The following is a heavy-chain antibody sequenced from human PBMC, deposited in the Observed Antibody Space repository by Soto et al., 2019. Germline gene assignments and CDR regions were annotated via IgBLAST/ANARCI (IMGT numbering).Heavy chain of an antibody. J-gene: IGHJ3*02. D-gene: IGHD1-26*01. V-gene: IGHV3-7*01. CDR3: ARDQVSSSGSKGDAFDI. CDR2: IRQDGSEK. Sequence: EVQLVESGGGLVQPGGSLRLSCAGSGFIFSTNWMSWVRQAPGKGLEWVANIRQDGSEKYYVDSVKGRFTISRDNAKNSLYVQMNSLRAEDTAVYYCARDQVSSSGSKGDAFDIWGQGTMVTVTA. CDR1: GFIFSTNW.